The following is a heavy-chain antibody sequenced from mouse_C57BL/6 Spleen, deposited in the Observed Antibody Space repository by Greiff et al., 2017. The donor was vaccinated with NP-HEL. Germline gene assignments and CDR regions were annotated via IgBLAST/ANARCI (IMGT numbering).Heavy chain of an antibody. D-gene: IGHD3-1*01. CDR2: INPNNGGT. V-gene: IGHV1-26*01. Sequence: EVMLVESGPELVKPGASVKISCKASGYTFTDYYMNWVKQSHGKSLEWIGDINPNNGGTSYNQKFKGKATLTVDKSSSTAYMWLRSLTSEDSAVYYCARGSDVDYWGQGTTLTVSS. CDR1: GYTFTDYY. J-gene: IGHJ2*01. CDR3: ARGSDVDY.